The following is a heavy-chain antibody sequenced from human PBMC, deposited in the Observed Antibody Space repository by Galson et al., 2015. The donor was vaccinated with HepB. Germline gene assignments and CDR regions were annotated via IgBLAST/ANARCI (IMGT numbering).Heavy chain of an antibody. J-gene: IGHJ3*02. CDR2: ISYDGSNK. D-gene: IGHD3-3*01. V-gene: IGHV3-30*18. CDR1: GFTFSSYG. Sequence: SLRLSCAASGFTFSSYGMHWVRQAPGKGLEWVAVISYDGSNKYHADSVKGRFTISRDNSKNTLYLQMNSLRAEDTAVYYCAKAWSVSDAFDIWGQGTMVTVSS. CDR3: AKAWSVSDAFDI.